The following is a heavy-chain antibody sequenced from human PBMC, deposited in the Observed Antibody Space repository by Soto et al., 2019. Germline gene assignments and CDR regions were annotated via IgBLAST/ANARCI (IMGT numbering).Heavy chain of an antibody. CDR3: ARHHRHGGNAFDI. D-gene: IGHD3-16*01. CDR2: ISSSGTTI. V-gene: IGHV3-11*01. Sequence: QVQLVESGGGLVKPGGSLRPSCAASGFTFSDYYMSWIRQAPGEGLEWISYISSSGTTIYYADSVKGRFSISRDNARSSLYLQVNSLRAEDTAVYSCARHHRHGGNAFDIWGQGTLVTVSS. CDR1: GFTFSDYY. J-gene: IGHJ3*02.